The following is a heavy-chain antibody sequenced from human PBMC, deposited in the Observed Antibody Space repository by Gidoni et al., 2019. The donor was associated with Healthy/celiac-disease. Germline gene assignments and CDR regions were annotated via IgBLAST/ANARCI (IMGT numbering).Heavy chain of an antibody. CDR1: GGPISSGGYS. J-gene: IGHJ3*02. V-gene: IGHV4-30-2*01. D-gene: IGHD1-7*01. CDR2: IYQCGST. Sequence: QLQLQESGSGLVKPSHTLSLTCAVPGGPISSGGYSWSWIRQPPGKGLEWTGYIYQCGSTYYNPSLKSRVTISVDRSKNQFSLKLSSVTAADTAVYYCARDGNYVDAFDIWGQGTMVTVSS. CDR3: ARDGNYVDAFDI.